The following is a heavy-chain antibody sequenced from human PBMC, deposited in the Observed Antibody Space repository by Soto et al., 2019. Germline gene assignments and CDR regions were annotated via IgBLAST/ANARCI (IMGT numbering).Heavy chain of an antibody. D-gene: IGHD7-27*01. V-gene: IGHV4-34*01. CDR2: IHPSGST. CDR1: GGSLNNYY. Sequence: SETLSLTCDVYGGSLNNYYWTWMRQSPGKGLEWIGEIHPSGSTDYDPSLKSRVAMSLDTSKNQFSLKLTSVTAADTAVYYCARGLDQYKLGNVWGPGTTVTVYS. CDR3: ARGLDQYKLGNV. J-gene: IGHJ6*02.